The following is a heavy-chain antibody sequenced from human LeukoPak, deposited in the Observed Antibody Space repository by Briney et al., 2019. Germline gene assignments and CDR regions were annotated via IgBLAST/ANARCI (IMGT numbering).Heavy chain of an antibody. J-gene: IGHJ4*02. CDR2: ISSSSSYI. Sequence: PGGSLRLSCAASGFTFSSYSMNWVRQAPGKGLEWVSSISSSSSYIYYADSVKGRFTISRDNAKNSLYLQMNSLRAEDTAVYYCARDDYGGNQGNYFDYWGQGTLVTVSS. CDR1: GFTFSSYS. CDR3: ARDDYGGNQGNYFDY. D-gene: IGHD4-23*01. V-gene: IGHV3-21*01.